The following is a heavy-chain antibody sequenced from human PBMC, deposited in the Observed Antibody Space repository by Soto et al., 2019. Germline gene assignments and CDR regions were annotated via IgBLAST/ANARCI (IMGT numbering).Heavy chain of an antibody. D-gene: IGHD6-19*01. Sequence: GGSLRLSCAASGFSFSSSAMNWVRQAPGRGLEWVSVISGNSGSIYYADSLKGRFTISRDNSKNTLYLQMNSLRAEDTAVYYCAKDRVAVARYYFDYWGQGTLVTVSS. J-gene: IGHJ4*02. CDR3: AKDRVAVARYYFDY. CDR2: ISGNSGSI. V-gene: IGHV3-23*01. CDR1: GFSFSSSA.